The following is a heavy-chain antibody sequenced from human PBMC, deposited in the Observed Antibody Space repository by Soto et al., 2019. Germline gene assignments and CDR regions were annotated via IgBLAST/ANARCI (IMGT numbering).Heavy chain of an antibody. CDR2: INHSGST. J-gene: IGHJ4*02. CDR1: GGSFSGYY. Sequence: ETLSLTCAVYGGSFSGYYWSWIRQPPGKGLEWIGEINHSGSTNYNPSLRSRVTISVDTSKNQFSLKLSSVTAADTAVYYCARGGPGIAAAGPPLWDYWGQGTLVTVSS. CDR3: ARGGPGIAAAGPPLWDY. D-gene: IGHD6-13*01. V-gene: IGHV4-34*01.